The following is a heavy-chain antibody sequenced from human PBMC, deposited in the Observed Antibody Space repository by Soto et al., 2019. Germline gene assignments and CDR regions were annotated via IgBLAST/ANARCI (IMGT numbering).Heavy chain of an antibody. CDR2: IYYSGST. V-gene: IGHV4-31*03. J-gene: IGHJ5*02. CDR1: GGSISSGGYY. D-gene: IGHD2-2*01. CDR3: ARVALGGVVVPAALMNWFDP. Sequence: QVQLQESGPGLVKPSQTLSLTCTVSGGSISSGGYYWSWIRQHPGKGLEWIGYIYYSGSTYYNPALKSRVTISVYTSKNPFSLKLSSVTAADTAVYYCARVALGGVVVPAALMNWFDPWGQGTLVTVSS.